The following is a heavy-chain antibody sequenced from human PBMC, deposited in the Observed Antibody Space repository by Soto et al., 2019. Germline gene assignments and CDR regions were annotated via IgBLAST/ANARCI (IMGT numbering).Heavy chain of an antibody. CDR1: GFTFSSYS. Sequence: GGSLRLSCAASGFTFSSYSMNWVRQAPGKGLEWVSYISSSSSTIYYADSVKGRFTISRDNAKNSLYLQMNSLRDEDTAVYYCASSIGYCSSTSCSWPYYYYYGMDVWGQGTTVTVSS. V-gene: IGHV3-48*02. CDR2: ISSSSSTI. J-gene: IGHJ6*02. CDR3: ASSIGYCSSTSCSWPYYYYYGMDV. D-gene: IGHD2-2*01.